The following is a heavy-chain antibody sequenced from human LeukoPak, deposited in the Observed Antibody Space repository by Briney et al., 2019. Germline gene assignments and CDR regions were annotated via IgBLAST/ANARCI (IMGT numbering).Heavy chain of an antibody. V-gene: IGHV3-66*02. Sequence: PGGSLRLSCAASGFTVSSNYMSWVRQAPGKGLEWVSVIYSGGSTCYADSVKGRFTISRDNSKNTLYLQMNSLRAEDTAVYYCARVGLGDFWSAFWGQGTLVTVSS. CDR2: IYSGGST. CDR1: GFTVSSNY. CDR3: ARVGLGDFWSAF. J-gene: IGHJ4*02. D-gene: IGHD3-3*01.